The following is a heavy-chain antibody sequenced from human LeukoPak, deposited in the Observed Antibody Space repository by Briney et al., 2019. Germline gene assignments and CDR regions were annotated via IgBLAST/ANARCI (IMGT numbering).Heavy chain of an antibody. CDR2: ISSYNCNT. V-gene: IGHV1-18*01. CDR3: ARGGDSYDSSGYYKKWFDP. CDR1: GYTFTTYG. Sequence: ASVKVSCKASGYTFTTYGISWVRQAPGQGLEWVGWISSYNCNTNYAQKLQGRVTMTTDTSTSTAYMELRSLQSDDTAVYYCARGGDSYDSSGYYKKWFDPWGQGTLVTVSS. D-gene: IGHD3-22*01. J-gene: IGHJ5*02.